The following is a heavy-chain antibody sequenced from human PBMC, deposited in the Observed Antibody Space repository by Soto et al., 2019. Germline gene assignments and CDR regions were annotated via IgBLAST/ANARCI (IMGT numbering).Heavy chain of an antibody. J-gene: IGHJ4*02. CDR2: ISGSGGST. D-gene: IGHD3-22*01. Sequence: GGSLRPSCAASGFTFSSYAMSGVRQAPGKGLEWVSAISGSGGSTSSAHSEKGRFTISRDNSKNTLYLHMNSLRAEDTAVYYCAKDLFYDSSGYHFDYWGQGTLVTVSS. CDR3: AKDLFYDSSGYHFDY. CDR1: GFTFSSYA. V-gene: IGHV3-23*01.